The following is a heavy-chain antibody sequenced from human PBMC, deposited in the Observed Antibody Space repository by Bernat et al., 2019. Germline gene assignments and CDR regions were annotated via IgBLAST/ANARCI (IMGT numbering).Heavy chain of an antibody. CDR3: ARDGKRRGNYGYDFDS. CDR1: GFIFNRYA. Sequence: EVQLLESGGGLVQPGGSLRLSCTASGFIFNRYAITWVRQAPGKGLEWVSIIGDDGRTTFYAGSVKGRFTISRDNSKNTVYLQMNSLRAEDTARYYCARDGKRRGNYGYDFDSWGQGTLVTVSS. D-gene: IGHD5-24*01. CDR2: IGDDGRTT. V-gene: IGHV3-23*01. J-gene: IGHJ4*02.